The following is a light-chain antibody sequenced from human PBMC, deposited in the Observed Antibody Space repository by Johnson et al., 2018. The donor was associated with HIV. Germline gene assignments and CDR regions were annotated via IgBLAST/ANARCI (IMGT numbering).Light chain of an antibody. CDR1: SSNIGNNY. J-gene: IGLJ1*01. CDR3: GTWDSSLSAC. Sequence: QSVLTQPPSVSAAPGQKVTISCSGSSSNIGNNYVSWYQQLPGAAPKLLIYDTNKRPSGIPDRFSGSKSGTSATLGITGLQTGDEADYYCGTWDSSLSACFGTGTKVTVL. CDR2: DTN. V-gene: IGLV1-51*01.